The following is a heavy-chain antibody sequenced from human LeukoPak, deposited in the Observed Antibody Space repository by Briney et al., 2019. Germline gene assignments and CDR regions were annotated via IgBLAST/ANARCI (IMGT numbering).Heavy chain of an antibody. Sequence: SETLSLTCTVSGGSISSYYWSWIRQPPGKGLEWIGYIYYSGSTNYNLSLKSRVTISADTSKNQFSLKLSSVTAADTAVYYCARVDSSGYEVFYWGQGTLVTASS. CDR2: IYYSGST. D-gene: IGHD5-12*01. CDR1: GGSISSYY. V-gene: IGHV4-59*01. CDR3: ARVDSSGYEVFY. J-gene: IGHJ4*02.